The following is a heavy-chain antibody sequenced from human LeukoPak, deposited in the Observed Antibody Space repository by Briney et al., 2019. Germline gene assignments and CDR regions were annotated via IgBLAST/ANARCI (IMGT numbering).Heavy chain of an antibody. J-gene: IGHJ4*02. D-gene: IGHD1-26*01. Sequence: GGSLRLSCAAPGFSFSSHGMHWVRQAPGKGLEWVAFIRYDGSKKYYADSVKGRFTISRDNSKNTLYLQMNSLRAEDTAVYYCARASIVGATAFDYWGQGTLVTVSS. CDR3: ARASIVGATAFDY. CDR1: GFSFSSHG. V-gene: IGHV3-30*02. CDR2: IRYDGSKK.